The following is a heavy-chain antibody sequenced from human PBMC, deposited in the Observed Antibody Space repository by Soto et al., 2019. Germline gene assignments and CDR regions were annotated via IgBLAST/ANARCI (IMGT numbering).Heavy chain of an antibody. J-gene: IGHJ4*01. CDR1: GFTFATYA. Sequence: GGSLRLSCAASGFTFATYAMTWVRQAPGKGLEWVSGISGSGGSTYYADSVKGRFTISRDNSKNTLYLQMNSLRADDTAIYYSSYEMYNSSWYVFGYSGQRSLVTVSS. CDR3: SYEMYNSSWYVFGY. D-gene: IGHD6-13*01. V-gene: IGHV3-23*01. CDR2: ISGSGGST.